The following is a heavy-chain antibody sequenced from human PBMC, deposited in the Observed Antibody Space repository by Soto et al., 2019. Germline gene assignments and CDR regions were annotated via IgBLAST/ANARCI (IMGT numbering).Heavy chain of an antibody. CDR3: AKLRGSYSNGVYSGSLEYGMDV. J-gene: IGHJ6*02. CDR1: GFTFDDFA. V-gene: IGHV3-9*01. Sequence: PGVSLRLSCAASGFTFDDFAMHWVRQGQGKGLEWVSGISWNTGGIGYANSVKGRFTISRDNRKNFLYLQMDSLRPDDTALYYCAKLRGSYSNGVYSGSLEYGMDVWGQGTTVTVSS. D-gene: IGHD2-8*01. CDR2: ISWNTGGI.